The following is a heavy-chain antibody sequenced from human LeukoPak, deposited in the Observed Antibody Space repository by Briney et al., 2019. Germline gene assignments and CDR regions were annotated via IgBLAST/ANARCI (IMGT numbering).Heavy chain of an antibody. D-gene: IGHD5-24*01. Sequence: PSETLSLTCAVYGGSFSGYYWSWIRQPPGKGLEWIGEINHSGSTNYNPSLQSRVSMSVDTSKNTFSLNLKSVTAADTAVYYCARDGYNPVAFDIWGQGTVVTVSS. CDR1: GGSFSGYY. CDR3: ARDGYNPVAFDI. J-gene: IGHJ3*02. CDR2: INHSGST. V-gene: IGHV4-34*01.